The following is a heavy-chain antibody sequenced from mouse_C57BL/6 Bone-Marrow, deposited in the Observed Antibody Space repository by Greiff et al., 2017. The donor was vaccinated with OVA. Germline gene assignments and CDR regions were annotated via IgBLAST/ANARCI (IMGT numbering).Heavy chain of an antibody. J-gene: IGHJ3*01. Sequence: EVKLVESGPGLVKPSQSLSLTCSVTGYSITRGYYWNWIRQFPGNKLEWMGYISYDGSNNYNPSLKNRISITRDTSKNQFFLKLNSVTTEDTATYYCARDYDYDAPFAYWGQGTLVTVSA. CDR1: GYSITRGYY. CDR3: ARDYDYDAPFAY. CDR2: ISYDGSN. D-gene: IGHD2-4*01. V-gene: IGHV3-6*01.